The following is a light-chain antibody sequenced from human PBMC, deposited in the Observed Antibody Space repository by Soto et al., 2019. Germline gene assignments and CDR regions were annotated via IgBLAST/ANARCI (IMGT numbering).Light chain of an antibody. CDR1: RSDVGGYNY. CDR3: CSYAGSYSFV. CDR2: DVS. V-gene: IGLV2-11*01. Sequence: QSALTQPRSVSGSPGQSVTISCTGTRSDVGGYNYVSWYLQHPGTAPKLMIYDVSKRPSGVPDRFSGSKSGNTASLTISGLQAEDEADYYCCSYAGSYSFVFGTGTKLTVL. J-gene: IGLJ1*01.